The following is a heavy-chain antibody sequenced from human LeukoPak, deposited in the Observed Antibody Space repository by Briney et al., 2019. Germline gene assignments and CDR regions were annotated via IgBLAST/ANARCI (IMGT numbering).Heavy chain of an antibody. D-gene: IGHD6-13*01. CDR2: IYTSGST. J-gene: IGHJ5*02. CDR3: ARDPLGPGYGVA. CDR1: GGSISSGSYY. Sequence: SQTLSLTCTVSGGSISSGSYYWSWIRQPAGKGLEWIGRIYTSGSTNYNPSLKSRVTISVGTSKNQFSLKLSSVTAADTAVYYCARDPLGPGYGVAWGQGTLVTVSS. V-gene: IGHV4-61*02.